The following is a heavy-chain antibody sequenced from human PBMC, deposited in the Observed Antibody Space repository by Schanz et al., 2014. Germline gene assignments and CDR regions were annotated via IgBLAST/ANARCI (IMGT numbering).Heavy chain of an antibody. Sequence: EVQLVESGGGLVKPGGSLRLSCEASGFTFITYTMNWVRQSPGKGLEWVSALSGSGGSTYYADSVKGRFTISRDNSKNTLYLQMNSLRAEDTAVYYCAKDPSHGDYDYYFDYWGQGTLVTVSS. CDR1: GFTFITYT. CDR3: AKDPSHGDYDYYFDY. CDR2: LSGSGGST. J-gene: IGHJ4*02. V-gene: IGHV3-23*04. D-gene: IGHD3-22*01.